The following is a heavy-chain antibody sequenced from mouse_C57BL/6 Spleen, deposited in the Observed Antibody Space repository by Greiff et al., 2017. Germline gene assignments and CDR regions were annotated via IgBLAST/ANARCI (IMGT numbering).Heavy chain of an antibody. Sequence: EVQRVESGGGLVQPGGSMKLSCVASGFTFSNYWMNWVRQSPEKGLEWVAQIRLKSDNYATHYAESVKGRFTISRDDSKSSVYLQMNNLRAEDTGIYYCSYGNYVAYWGQGTLVTVSA. V-gene: IGHV6-3*01. J-gene: IGHJ3*01. CDR3: SYGNYVAY. CDR2: IRLKSDNYAT. CDR1: GFTFSNYW. D-gene: IGHD2-1*01.